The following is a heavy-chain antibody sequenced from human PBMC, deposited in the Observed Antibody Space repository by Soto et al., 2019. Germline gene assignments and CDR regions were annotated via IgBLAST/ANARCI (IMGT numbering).Heavy chain of an antibody. Sequence: QVQLVQSGAEVRDPGASVKVSCKASGYSVTSLGINWVRQTAGQGLEWMGWMQPSTGRTAYAQKFQGRVTMTRDTSINTADMELTTLTSDDTAFYYWARGVSAGGDYWGQGTLVTVSS. CDR1: GYSVTSLG. D-gene: IGHD1-26*01. V-gene: IGHV1-8*01. CDR2: MQPSTGRT. J-gene: IGHJ4*02. CDR3: ARGVSAGGDY.